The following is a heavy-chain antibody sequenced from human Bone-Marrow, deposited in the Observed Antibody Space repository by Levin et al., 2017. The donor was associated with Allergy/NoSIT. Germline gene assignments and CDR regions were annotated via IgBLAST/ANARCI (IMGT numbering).Heavy chain of an antibody. CDR1: GNTFTDTGYY. V-gene: IGHV1-2*02. J-gene: IGHJ4*02. CDR2: IKPNDGGT. Sequence: PWASVKVSCKASGNTFTDTGYYLHWLRQAPRQGLEWMGWIKPNDGGTKYAQKSQGRVTMTRDTSITTAYMELSSLRPDDTAVYYCAINKAGSSFDYWGQGTLVTVSS. CDR3: AINKAGSSFDY. D-gene: IGHD6-13*01.